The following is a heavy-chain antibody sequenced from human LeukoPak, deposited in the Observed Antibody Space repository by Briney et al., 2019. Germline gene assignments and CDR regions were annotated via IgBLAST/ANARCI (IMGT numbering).Heavy chain of an antibody. CDR2: ISAYNGNT. Sequence: ASVKVSCKASGYTFTSYGISWVRQAPGQGLEWMGWISAYNGNTNYAQKLQGRVTMTTDTSTSTAYMELRSLGSDDTAVYYCARDPSSRQLVQGAPNWFDPWGQGTLVTVSS. CDR3: ARDPSSRQLVQGAPNWFDP. CDR1: GYTFTSYG. V-gene: IGHV1-18*01. J-gene: IGHJ5*02. D-gene: IGHD6-13*01.